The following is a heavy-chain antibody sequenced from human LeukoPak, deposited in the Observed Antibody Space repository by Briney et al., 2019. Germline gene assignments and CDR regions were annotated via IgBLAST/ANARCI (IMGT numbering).Heavy chain of an antibody. CDR2: ISGRGGTT. CDR1: GLRFTSYV. V-gene: IGHV3-23*01. D-gene: IGHD3-22*01. Sequence: GGSLRLSCAASGLRFTSYVMSWVRRAPGKGLEWVSTISGRGGTTYYADSVKGRFTISRDNSKDTLYLEMHGLRVEDTAVYYCAKDDRSNSSTYYFDYWGQGTLVTVSS. J-gene: IGHJ4*02. CDR3: AKDDRSNSSTYYFDY.